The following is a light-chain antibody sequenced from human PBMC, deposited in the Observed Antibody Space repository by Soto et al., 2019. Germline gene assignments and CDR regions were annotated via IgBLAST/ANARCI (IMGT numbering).Light chain of an antibody. CDR2: GAS. V-gene: IGKV3-20*01. Sequence: DIVLTQSPGTLSLSPGERATLSCRASQSVSSSYLAWYQQKPGQAPRLLIHGASNRATGIPDRFSGSGSGTDFTLTISILEPEDFAVYYCQQYGSSVARTFGQGTKVEIK. CDR1: QSVSSSY. J-gene: IGKJ1*01. CDR3: QQYGSSVART.